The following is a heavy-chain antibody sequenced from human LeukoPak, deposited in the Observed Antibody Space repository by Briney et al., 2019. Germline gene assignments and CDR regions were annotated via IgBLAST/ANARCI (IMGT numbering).Heavy chain of an antibody. D-gene: IGHD3-10*01. CDR3: ARLGSFRGVSWDEY. CDR2: IYYSGST. CDR1: GGSISSYY. Sequence: PSETLSLTCTVSGGSISSYYWSWIRQPPGKGLEWIGYIYYSGSTYYNPSLQCRVTISVDTSKNQFSLKLTSVTAADTAVYYCARLGSFRGVSWDEYWGQGTLVTVSS. V-gene: IGHV4-59*08. J-gene: IGHJ4*02.